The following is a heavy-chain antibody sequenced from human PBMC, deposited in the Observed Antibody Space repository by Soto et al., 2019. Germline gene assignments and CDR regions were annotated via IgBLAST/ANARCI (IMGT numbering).Heavy chain of an antibody. CDR1: GYRFSRYW. J-gene: IGHJ6*02. Sequence: GGSPKIFCKGSGYRFSRYWIGLGGQMPGERPEGEGIIYPGDSDTRYSPSFQGQVTISADKSISTAYLQWSSLKASDTAMYYCARHVTAAAGTAIYGMDVWGQGTTVTVSS. CDR3: ARHVTAAAGTAIYGMDV. CDR2: IYPGDSDT. D-gene: IGHD6-13*01. V-gene: IGHV5-51*01.